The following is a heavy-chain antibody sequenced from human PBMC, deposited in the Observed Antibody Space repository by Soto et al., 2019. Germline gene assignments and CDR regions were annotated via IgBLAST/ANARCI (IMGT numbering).Heavy chain of an antibody. CDR3: AKRATTVPTPGNYFDC. V-gene: IGHV3-23*01. CDR2: LTPRGTT. Sequence: EVQLLESGGGLVQPGGSLRLSCAASGFSFSDYSMTWVRQALGRGLEWVSTLTPRGTTFYADSVKGRFTISRDNYRNTLSLQMYNLRAEDTARYYCAKRATTVPTPGNYFDCWGQGTLVTVSS. CDR1: GFSFSDYS. D-gene: IGHD2-15*01. J-gene: IGHJ4*02.